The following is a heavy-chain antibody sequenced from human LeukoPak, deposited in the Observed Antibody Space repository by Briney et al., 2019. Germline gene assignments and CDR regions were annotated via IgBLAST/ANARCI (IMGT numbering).Heavy chain of an antibody. V-gene: IGHV4-34*01. CDR2: INHSGST. D-gene: IGHD3-10*01. CDR1: GGSFSGYY. J-gene: IGHJ4*02. Sequence: SETLSLTCAVYGGSFSGYYWSWIRQPPGKGLEWIGEINHSGSTNYNPSLKSRVTISVDTSKNQFSLKLSSVTAADTAVYYCARGGHGSGSHDYWGQRTLVTVSS. CDR3: ARGGHGSGSHDY.